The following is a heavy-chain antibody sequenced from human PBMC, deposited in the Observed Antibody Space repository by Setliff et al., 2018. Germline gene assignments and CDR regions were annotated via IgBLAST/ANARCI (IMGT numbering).Heavy chain of an antibody. D-gene: IGHD1-26*01. CDR2: ISWDGGST. CDR3: TRFGDRDGIGI. CDR1: GFTFDDYA. V-gene: IGHV3-43D*04. Sequence: GGSLRLSCAASGFTFDDYAMHWVRQAPGKGLEWVSLISWDGGSTYYADSVKGRFTISRDNAKNSLYLHMDSLRDEDTALYYCTRFGDRDGIGIWGQGTMVTVSS. J-gene: IGHJ3*02.